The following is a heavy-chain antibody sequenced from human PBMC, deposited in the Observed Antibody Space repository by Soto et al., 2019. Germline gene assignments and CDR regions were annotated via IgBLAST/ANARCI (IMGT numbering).Heavy chain of an antibody. CDR2: IYYSGST. CDR1: GGSISSYY. D-gene: IGHD6-19*01. V-gene: IGHV4-59*08. Sequence: SETLSLTCAVSGGSISSYYWSWIRQPPGKGLEWFGYIYYSGSTNYNPSLKSRVTISVDTSKNQFSLKLSSVTAADTAVYYCARQGLQWLPEGRDYFDYWGQGTLVTVSS. J-gene: IGHJ4*01. CDR3: ARQGLQWLPEGRDYFDY.